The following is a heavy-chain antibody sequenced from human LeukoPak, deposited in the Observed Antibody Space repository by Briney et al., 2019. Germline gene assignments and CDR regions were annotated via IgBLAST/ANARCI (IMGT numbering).Heavy chain of an antibody. CDR2: IYYSGST. CDR1: GGSISSGGYY. CDR3: ARSTPTGRYCSSTSCHVGFDY. J-gene: IGHJ4*02. D-gene: IGHD2-2*01. Sequence: SQTLSLTCTVSGGSISSGGYYWSWIRQHPGKGLEWIGYIYYSGSTYYNPSLKGRVTISVDTSKNQFSLKLSSVTAADTAVYYCARSTPTGRYCSSTSCHVGFDYWGQGTLVTVSS. V-gene: IGHV4-31*03.